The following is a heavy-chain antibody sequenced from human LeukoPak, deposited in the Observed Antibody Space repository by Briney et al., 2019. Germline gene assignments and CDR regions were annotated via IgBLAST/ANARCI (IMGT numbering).Heavy chain of an antibody. CDR3: ARASANNYGLFDY. V-gene: IGHV3-74*01. Sequence: GGSLRLSCAASEFTLSGYWMHWVRHAPGKGLVWVSRISPDGSTTNYADSVRGRFTISRDNAKNTLYLQMSSLRADDTAVYYCARASANNYGLFDYWGQGTLVTVSS. D-gene: IGHD5-18*01. CDR2: ISPDGSTT. CDR1: EFTLSGYW. J-gene: IGHJ4*02.